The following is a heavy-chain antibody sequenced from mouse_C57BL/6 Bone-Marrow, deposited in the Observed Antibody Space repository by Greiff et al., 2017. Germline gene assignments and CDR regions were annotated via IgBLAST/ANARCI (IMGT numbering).Heavy chain of an antibody. D-gene: IGHD1-1*01. Sequence: EVKLQESGAELVRPGASVKLSCTASGFNIKDYYMHWVKQRPEQGLEWIGRIDPEDGDTEYAPKCQGKATMTADTSSNTAYLQLSSLTSEDTAVYYCTTFPLITTVVATDYFDYWGQGTTLTVSS. CDR2: IDPEDGDT. CDR1: GFNIKDYY. J-gene: IGHJ2*01. CDR3: TTFPLITTVVATDYFDY. V-gene: IGHV14-1*01.